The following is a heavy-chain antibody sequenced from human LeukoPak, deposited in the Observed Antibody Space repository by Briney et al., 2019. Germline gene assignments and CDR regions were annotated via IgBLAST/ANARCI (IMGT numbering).Heavy chain of an antibody. D-gene: IGHD3-3*01. CDR3: ASGYYDFWSGYYLADAFDI. J-gene: IGHJ3*02. Sequence: PSVTLSLTCAVSGGSLSRYYWSWIRQPPGKGREGMGDIYYRGSTKYHPSPKNRVTISVDTSKSQFSLKLSSVTAADTAVYYCASGYYDFWSGYYLADAFDIWGQGTMVTVSS. CDR2: IYYRGST. CDR1: GGSLSRYY. V-gene: IGHV4-59*01.